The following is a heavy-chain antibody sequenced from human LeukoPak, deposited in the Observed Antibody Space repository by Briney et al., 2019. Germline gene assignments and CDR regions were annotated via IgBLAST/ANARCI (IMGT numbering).Heavy chain of an antibody. CDR2: IYTSGST. D-gene: IGHD3-10*01. Sequence: SETLSLTCTVSGGSISSYYWSRIRQPAGKGLEWIGRIYTSGSTNYNPSLKSRVTVSVDTSKNQFSLKLSSVTAADTAVYYCAIQSAYYYGSGGLDYWGQGTLVTVSS. CDR3: AIQSAYYYGSGGLDY. J-gene: IGHJ4*02. V-gene: IGHV4-4*07. CDR1: GGSISSYY.